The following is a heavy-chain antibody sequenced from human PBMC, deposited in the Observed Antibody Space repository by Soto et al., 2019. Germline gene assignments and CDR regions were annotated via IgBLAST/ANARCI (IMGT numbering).Heavy chain of an antibody. CDR3: TTDGEANRNY. CDR2: IIPIFGTA. CDR1: GGTFSSYA. Sequence: QVQLVQSGAEVKKPGSSVKVSCKASGGTFSSYAISWVRQAPGQGLEWMGGIIPIFGTANYAQKFQGRVTITADKSTSTAYMELNSLKTEDTAVYYCTTDGEANRNYWGQGTLVTVSS. V-gene: IGHV1-69*06. J-gene: IGHJ4*02. D-gene: IGHD2-8*01.